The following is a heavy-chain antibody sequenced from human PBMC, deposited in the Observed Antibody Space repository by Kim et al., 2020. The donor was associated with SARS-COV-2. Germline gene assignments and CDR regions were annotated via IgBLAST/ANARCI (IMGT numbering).Heavy chain of an antibody. J-gene: IGHJ4*02. CDR2: QDGSGK. Sequence: QDGSGKYYGDSVKGRFTISRDNAKNSLYLQMNSRRAEDTAVYYCARGGDYWGQGTLVTVSS. V-gene: IGHV3-7*03. CDR3: ARGGDY.